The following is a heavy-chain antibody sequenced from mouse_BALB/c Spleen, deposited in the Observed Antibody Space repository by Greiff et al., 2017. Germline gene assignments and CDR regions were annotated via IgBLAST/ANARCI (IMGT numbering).Heavy chain of an antibody. J-gene: IGHJ3*01. CDR2: ISSGGSYT. V-gene: IGHV5-6*01. D-gene: IGHD2-10*01. CDR1: GFTFSSYG. CDR3: ARQGTYSFAY. Sequence: EVQLQESGGDLVKPGGSLKLSCAASGFTFSSYGMSWVRQTPDKRLEWVATISSGGSYTYYPDSVKGRFTISRDNAKNTLYLQMSSLKSEDTAMYYCARQGTYSFAYWGQGTLVTVSA.